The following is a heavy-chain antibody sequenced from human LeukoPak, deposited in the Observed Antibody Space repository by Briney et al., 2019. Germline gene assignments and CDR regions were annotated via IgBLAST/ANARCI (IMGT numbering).Heavy chain of an antibody. CDR3: ARDPAVAGKGEVDY. Sequence: GGSLRLSCAASGFTFSSYAMSWVRQAPGKGLEWVSSISSSSSYIYYADSLKGRFTISRDNAKNSLYLQMNSLRAEDTAVYYCARDPAVAGKGEVDYWGQGTLVTVSS. J-gene: IGHJ4*02. V-gene: IGHV3-21*01. D-gene: IGHD6-19*01. CDR2: ISSSSSYI. CDR1: GFTFSSYA.